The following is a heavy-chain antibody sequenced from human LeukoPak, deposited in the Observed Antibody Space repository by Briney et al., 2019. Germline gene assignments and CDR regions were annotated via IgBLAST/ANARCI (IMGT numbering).Heavy chain of an antibody. CDR3: GLFMEVVPGAIR. Sequence: RQAPGKGLEWVGEISHGGITKHNPSLKSRVTMSQDTSKRQFSLKMNSMTAADTGVYDCGLFMEVVPGAIRWGLGTLVTVSS. CDR2: ISHGGIT. V-gene: IGHV4-34*01. J-gene: IGHJ4*02. D-gene: IGHD2-2*01.